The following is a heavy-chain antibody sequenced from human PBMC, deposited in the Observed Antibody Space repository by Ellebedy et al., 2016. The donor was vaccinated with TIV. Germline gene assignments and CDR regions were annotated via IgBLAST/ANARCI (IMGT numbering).Heavy chain of an antibody. Sequence: AASVKVSCKASGYTFTSYYMHWVRQAPGQGLEWMGWISAYKGNTNYAQKLQGRVTMTTDTSTSTAYMELRSLRSDDTAVYYCARDDSGCFDYWGQGTLVTVSS. CDR3: ARDDSGCFDY. V-gene: IGHV1-18*04. CDR2: ISAYKGNT. J-gene: IGHJ4*02. D-gene: IGHD1-26*01. CDR1: GYTFTSYY.